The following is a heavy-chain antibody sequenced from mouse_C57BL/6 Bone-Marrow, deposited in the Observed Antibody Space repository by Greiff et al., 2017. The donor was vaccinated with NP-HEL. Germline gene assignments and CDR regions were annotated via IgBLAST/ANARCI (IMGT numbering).Heavy chain of an antibody. CDR2: IWWDDDK. CDR1: GFSLSTFGMG. CDR3: ARIAPITTVVDYYAMDY. Sequence: QVTLKESGPGILQPSQTLSLTCSFSGFSLSTFGMGVGWIRQPSGKGLEWLAHIWWDDDKYYNPALRSRLTISKDTSKNPVFLKIANVDTADTATYYCARIAPITTVVDYYAMDYWGQGTSVTVSS. V-gene: IGHV8-8*01. J-gene: IGHJ4*01. D-gene: IGHD1-1*01.